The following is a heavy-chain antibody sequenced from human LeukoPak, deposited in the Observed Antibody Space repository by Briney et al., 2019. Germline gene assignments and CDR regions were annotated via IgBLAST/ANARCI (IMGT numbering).Heavy chain of an antibody. CDR3: ARRGWLLSTVYYYYYMDV. D-gene: IGHD3-3*01. CDR2: INQSGSA. Sequence: SETLSLTCAVYGGSFSGYYWSWIRQPPGKGLEWIGEINQSGSANYNPSLKSRVTISVDTSKNQFSLKLSSVTAADTAVYYCARRGWLLSTVYYYYYMDVWGKGTPVTVSS. CDR1: GGSFSGYY. V-gene: IGHV4-34*01. J-gene: IGHJ6*03.